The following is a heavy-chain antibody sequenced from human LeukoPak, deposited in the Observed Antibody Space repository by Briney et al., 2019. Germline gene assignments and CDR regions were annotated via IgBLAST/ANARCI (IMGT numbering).Heavy chain of an antibody. V-gene: IGHV3-15*01. CDR1: GFTFSNAW. CDR2: IKSKPVGETT. CDR3: TTCGGDCYFNY. Sequence: GGSLRLACAASGFTFSNAWMNWVRQAPGKGLEWVGRIKSKPVGETTTYAAPVKGRFTISRDDSRNTLYLQMNSLKTEDTAVYYCTTCGGDCYFNYWGQGTLVTVS. J-gene: IGHJ4*02. D-gene: IGHD2-21*02.